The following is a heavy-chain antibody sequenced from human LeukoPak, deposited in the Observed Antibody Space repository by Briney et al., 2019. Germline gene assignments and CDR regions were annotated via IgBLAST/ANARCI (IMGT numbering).Heavy chain of an antibody. D-gene: IGHD6-19*01. J-gene: IGHJ4*02. CDR3: ARARRSSGWYYFDY. CDR1: GYTFTGYY. Sequence: ASVKVSCKASGYTFTGYYMHWVRQAPGQGLDWMGWINPNSGGTNYAQKFQGWVTMTRGTSISTAYMELSRLRSDDTAVYYCARARRSSGWYYFDYWGQGTLVTVSS. CDR2: INPNSGGT. V-gene: IGHV1-2*04.